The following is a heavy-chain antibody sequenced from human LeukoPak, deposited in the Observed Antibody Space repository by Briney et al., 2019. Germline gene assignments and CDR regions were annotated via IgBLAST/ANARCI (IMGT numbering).Heavy chain of an antibody. D-gene: IGHD2-2*01. J-gene: IGHJ4*02. CDR1: GYTFTSYY. V-gene: IGHV1-46*01. CDR2: INPSGGST. CDR3: ARGHCSSTSCYVGPPRN. Sequence: GASVKVSCKASGYTFTSYYMHWVRQAPGQGLEWMGIINPSGGSTSYAQKFQGRVTMTRDTSISTAYMELSRLRSDDTAVYYCARGHCSSTSCYVGPPRNWGQGTLVTVSS.